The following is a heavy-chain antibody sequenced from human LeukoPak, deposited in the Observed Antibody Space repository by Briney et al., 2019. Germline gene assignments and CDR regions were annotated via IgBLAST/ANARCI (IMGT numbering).Heavy chain of an antibody. D-gene: IGHD3-22*01. Sequence: GASVKVSSKASGYTFTAYYMHWVRQAPGQRLEWMGWINPNSGGTNYAQKFQGRVTMTRDTSISTAYMELSRLRSDDTAVYYCASSITMIVVVTPAPNFDYWGQGTLVTVSS. J-gene: IGHJ4*02. CDR2: INPNSGGT. CDR1: GYTFTAYY. V-gene: IGHV1-2*02. CDR3: ASSITMIVVVTPAPNFDY.